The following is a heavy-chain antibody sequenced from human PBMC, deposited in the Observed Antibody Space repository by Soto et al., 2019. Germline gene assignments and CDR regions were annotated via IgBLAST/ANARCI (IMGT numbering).Heavy chain of an antibody. CDR3: VSRDPDILTTYCYSMDV. CDR2: INLSAGST. CDR1: GHTFTSYY. Sequence: ASVKVSCKASGHTFTSYYMHWVRQAPGQGLEWIGIINLSAGSTSYAQKFQGRVTITRDTSTSTVYMDMSSLRSEDTAVYYCVSRDPDILTTYCYSMDVWGQGTTVTVSS. V-gene: IGHV1-46*01. D-gene: IGHD3-9*01. J-gene: IGHJ6*02.